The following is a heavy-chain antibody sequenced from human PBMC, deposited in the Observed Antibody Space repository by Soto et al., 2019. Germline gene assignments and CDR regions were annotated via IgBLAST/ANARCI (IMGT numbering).Heavy chain of an antibody. J-gene: IGHJ4*02. CDR3: ARDEGSAWYFDD. V-gene: IGHV3-48*03. CDR1: AFTFSSSE. CDR2: ISSSGTTI. Sequence: EVQLVESGGGLIQPGGSLRLSCTDSAFTFSSSEMNWVRQAPGKGLEWLSYISSSGTTIYYADSVKGRFIISRDNAKKSLYLQMNSLRVEDTAAYYCARDEGSAWYFDDWGQGTLVTVSS. D-gene: IGHD6-19*01.